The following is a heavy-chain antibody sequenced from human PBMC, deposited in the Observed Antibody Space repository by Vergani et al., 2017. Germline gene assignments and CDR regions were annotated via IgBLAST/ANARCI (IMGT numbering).Heavy chain of an antibody. D-gene: IGHD6-6*01. CDR3: ARGSRAEGDGGPDS. CDR1: GASMSSVGYY. Sequence: QVQLQESGPGLVKPSQTLSLTCTVSGASMSSVGYYWSWIRQSAGKILEWIGDILGSGTANYNPFFQGRVSMSVATSKNQFPLTLSSVNATDTAVYYCARGSRAEGDGGPDSWGQGTGVTVSS. V-gene: IGHV4-61*02. J-gene: IGHJ4*02. CDR2: ILGSGTA.